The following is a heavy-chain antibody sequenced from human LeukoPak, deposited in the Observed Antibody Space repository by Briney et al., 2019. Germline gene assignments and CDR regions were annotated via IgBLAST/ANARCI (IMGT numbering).Heavy chain of an antibody. CDR1: GGSISSYY. CDR2: IYYSGST. Sequence: SETLSLTCTVSGGSISSYYWRWIRQPPGKGLEWIGYIYYSGSTNYNPSLKSRVTISVDTSKNQFSLKLSSVTAADTAVYHCARGASGYSGYDYSNPWGQGTLVTVSS. J-gene: IGHJ5*02. V-gene: IGHV4-59*01. CDR3: ARGASGYSGYDYSNP. D-gene: IGHD5-12*01.